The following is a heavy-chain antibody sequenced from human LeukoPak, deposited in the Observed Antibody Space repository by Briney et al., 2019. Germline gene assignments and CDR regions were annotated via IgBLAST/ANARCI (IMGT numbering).Heavy chain of an antibody. J-gene: IGHJ3*02. CDR1: GGSISSGGYY. Sequence: SETLSLTCTVSGGSISSGGYYWSWIRQPPGKGLEWIGYIYHSGSTYYNPSLKSRVTISVDRSKNQFSLKLSSVTAADTAVYYCASEPLGDAFDIWGQGTMVTVSS. D-gene: IGHD3-3*02. CDR2: IYHSGST. V-gene: IGHV4-30-2*01. CDR3: ASEPLGDAFDI.